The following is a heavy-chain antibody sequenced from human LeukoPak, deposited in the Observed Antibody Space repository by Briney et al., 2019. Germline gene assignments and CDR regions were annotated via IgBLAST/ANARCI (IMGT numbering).Heavy chain of an antibody. V-gene: IGHV3-48*03. CDR1: GFTFTTYE. CDR2: ITSGGVTM. CDR3: ARDRSRNYFDY. J-gene: IGHJ4*02. Sequence: PGGSLRLSCAASGFTFTTYEMNWVRQAPGKGLEWISYITSGGVTMYYADSVRGRFTISRDNSKNTLYLQMGSLGAEDMAVYYCARDRSRNYFDYWGQGTLVTVSS. D-gene: IGHD2-15*01.